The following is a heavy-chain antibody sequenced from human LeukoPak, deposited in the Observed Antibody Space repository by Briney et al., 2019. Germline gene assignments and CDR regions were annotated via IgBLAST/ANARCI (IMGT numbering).Heavy chain of an antibody. CDR2: IYHSGST. Sequence: PSETLSLTCTVSGGSISSGYYWGWIRQPPGKGLEWIGRIYHSGSTYYDPSLKSRVTISVDTSRNQFSLKLSSVTAADTAVYYCARAREPLIYTYYFEYWGQGTLVTVSS. J-gene: IGHJ4*02. CDR3: ARAREPLIYTYYFEY. D-gene: IGHD1-14*01. V-gene: IGHV4-38-2*02. CDR1: GGSISSGYY.